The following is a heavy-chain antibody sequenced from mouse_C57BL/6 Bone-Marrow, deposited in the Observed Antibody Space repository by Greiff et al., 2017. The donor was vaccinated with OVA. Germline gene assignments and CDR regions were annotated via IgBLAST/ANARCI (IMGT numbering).Heavy chain of an antibody. Sequence: QVQLQQSGAELVRPGASVKLSCKASGYTFTDYYINWVKQRPGQGLEWIARIYPGSGNTYYNEKFKGKATLTAEKSSSTDYMQLSSLTSEDSAVYFCARSDPIVLFDYWGQGTTLTVSS. CDR2: IYPGSGNT. CDR1: GYTFTDYY. CDR3: ARSDPIVLFDY. J-gene: IGHJ2*01. V-gene: IGHV1-76*01.